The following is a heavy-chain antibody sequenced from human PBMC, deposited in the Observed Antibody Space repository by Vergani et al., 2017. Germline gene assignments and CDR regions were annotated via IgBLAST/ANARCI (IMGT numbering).Heavy chain of an antibody. CDR1: GGTFSSYT. CDR3: ARDRRGRAAHYGMDV. D-gene: IGHD3-10*01. V-gene: IGHV1-69*08. J-gene: IGHJ6*02. Sequence: QVQLVQSGAEVKKPGSSVKVSCKASGGTFSSYTISWVRQAPGQGLEWMGRIIPILGIANYAQKFQGRVTITADKSTSTAYMELSSLRSEDTAVYYCARDRRGRAAHYGMDVWGQGTTVTVSS. CDR2: IIPILGIA.